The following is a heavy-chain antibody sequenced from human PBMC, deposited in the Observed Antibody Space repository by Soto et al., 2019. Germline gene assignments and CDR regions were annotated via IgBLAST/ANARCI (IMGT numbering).Heavy chain of an antibody. CDR1: GYSFTKYG. Sequence: ASVKVSCKTSGYSFTKYGLHWVRQAPGQRLEWMGWINPGNGDTKYSQKFQGRVTITRDTSATTAYMELSSLRSEDSAVFYCARTDCSSTSCYNYYYYGMDVWGQGTTVTAP. CDR3: ARTDCSSTSCYNYYYYGMDV. D-gene: IGHD2-2*01. J-gene: IGHJ6*02. V-gene: IGHV1-3*01. CDR2: INPGNGDT.